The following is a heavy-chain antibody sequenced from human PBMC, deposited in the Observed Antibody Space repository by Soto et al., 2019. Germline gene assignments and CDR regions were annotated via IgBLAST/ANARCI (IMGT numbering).Heavy chain of an antibody. Sequence: PSETLSLTCGVYGGSLSGYYWSWIRQPPGKGLEWIGEINHSGSTNYNPSLKSRVTISVDTSKNQFSLKLSSVTAADTAVYYCARVGGSCSKGCRYFDYWGQGTLVTVSS. CDR2: INHSGST. D-gene: IGHD2-15*01. CDR3: ARVGGSCSKGCRYFDY. V-gene: IGHV4-34*01. CDR1: GGSLSGYY. J-gene: IGHJ4*02.